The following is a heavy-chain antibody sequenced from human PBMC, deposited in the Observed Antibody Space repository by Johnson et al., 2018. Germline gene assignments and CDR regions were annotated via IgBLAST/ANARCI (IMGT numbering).Heavy chain of an antibody. CDR1: GFTFSSYW. Sequence: EVQLLESGGGLVQPGGSLRLSCAASGFTFSSYWMSWVRQAPGKGLEWVGRIKSKTDGGTTDYAAPVKGRFTISRDDSKNTLYLQMNSLKTEDTAVYYFTTELSLFSWYLSLNVLYYMDVWGKGTTVTVSS. J-gene: IGHJ6*03. CDR2: IKSKTDGGTT. V-gene: IGHV3-15*01. D-gene: IGHD6-13*01. CDR3: TTELSLFSWYLSLNVLYYMDV.